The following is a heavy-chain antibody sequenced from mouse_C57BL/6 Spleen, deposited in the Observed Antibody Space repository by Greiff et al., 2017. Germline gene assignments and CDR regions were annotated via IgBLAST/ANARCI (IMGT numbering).Heavy chain of an antibody. Sequence: VQLQQPGAELVKPGASVKMSCKASGYTFTSYWITWVKQRPGQGLEWIGDIYPGSGSTNYNEKFKSKATLTVDTSSSTAYMQLSSLTSEDSAVYYCARKRYDYDEDYAMGYWGQGTSVTVSS. J-gene: IGHJ4*01. CDR2: IYPGSGST. CDR1: GYTFTSYW. D-gene: IGHD2-4*01. CDR3: ARKRYDYDEDYAMGY. V-gene: IGHV1-55*01.